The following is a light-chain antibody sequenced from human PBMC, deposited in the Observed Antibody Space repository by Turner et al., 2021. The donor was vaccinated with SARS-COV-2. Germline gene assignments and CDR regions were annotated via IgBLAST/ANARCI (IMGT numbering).Light chain of an antibody. V-gene: IGKV1-33*01. Sequence: DIQMTQSPSSLSASVGDRVTITCQASQDISNYLNWYQQKPGKAPKLLIYDATNLETGVPSRFSGSGSGTDFTFTISSLQPEDIATYYCQQYANLPPLTFGGVTKVEIK. J-gene: IGKJ4*01. CDR2: DAT. CDR3: QQYANLPPLT. CDR1: QDISNY.